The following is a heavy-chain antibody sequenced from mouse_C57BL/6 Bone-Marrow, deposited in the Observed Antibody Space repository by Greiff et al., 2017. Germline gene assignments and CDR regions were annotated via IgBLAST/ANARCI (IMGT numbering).Heavy chain of an antibody. CDR1: GYTFTSYW. D-gene: IGHD2-2*01. J-gene: IGHJ3*01. V-gene: IGHV1-50*01. Sequence: VQLQQPGAELVKPGASVQLSCKASGYTFTSYWMQWVKQRPGQGLEWIGEIDPSDSYTNYNQKFKGKATLTVDTSSSTAYMQLSSLTSEDSAVYYCARDGYEFAYWGQGTLVTVSA. CDR3: ARDGYEFAY. CDR2: IDPSDSYT.